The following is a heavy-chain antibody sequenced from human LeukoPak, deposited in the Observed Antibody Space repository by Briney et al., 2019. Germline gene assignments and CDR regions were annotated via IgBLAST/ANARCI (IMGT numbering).Heavy chain of an antibody. Sequence: SETLSLTCTVSGGSISSSSYYWGWIRQPPGKGLEWIGSIYYSGSTYYNPSLKSRVTISVDTSKNQFSLKLSSVTAADTAVYYCARDPPSKYSSSSYWGQGTLVTVSS. CDR3: ARDPPSKYSSSSY. CDR2: IYYSGST. CDR1: GGSISSSSYY. D-gene: IGHD6-13*01. V-gene: IGHV4-39*07. J-gene: IGHJ4*02.